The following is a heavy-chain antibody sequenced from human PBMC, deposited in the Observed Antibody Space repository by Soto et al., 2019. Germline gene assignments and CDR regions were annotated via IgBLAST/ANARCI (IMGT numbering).Heavy chain of an antibody. J-gene: IGHJ6*02. CDR2: IIPIFGTA. CDR3: ARGVAVAGLYDYYGMDV. D-gene: IGHD6-19*01. CDR1: GGTFSSYA. Sequence: QVQLVQSGAEVKKPGSSVQVSCKASGGTFSSYAISWVRQAPGQGLEWMGGIIPIFGTANYAQKFQGRVTITADESTSTAYMERSSLRSEDTAVSYCARGVAVAGLYDYYGMDVWGQGTTVTFS. V-gene: IGHV1-69*01.